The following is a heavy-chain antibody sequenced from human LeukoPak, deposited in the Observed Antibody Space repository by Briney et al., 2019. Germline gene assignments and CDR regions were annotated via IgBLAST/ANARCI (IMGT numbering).Heavy chain of an antibody. CDR3: ARVFYDYVWGSYRYSWFDP. J-gene: IGHJ5*02. Sequence: SETLSLTCTVSGGSISSYYWSWIRQPPGKGLEWIGYIYYSGSTNYNPSLKSRVTISVDTSKNQFSLKLSSVTAADTAVYYCARVFYDYVWGSYRYSWFDPWGQGTLVTVSS. CDR1: GGSISSYY. D-gene: IGHD3-16*02. V-gene: IGHV4-59*01. CDR2: IYYSGST.